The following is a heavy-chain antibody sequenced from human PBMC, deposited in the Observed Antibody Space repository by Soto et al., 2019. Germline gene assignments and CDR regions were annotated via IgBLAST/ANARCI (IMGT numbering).Heavy chain of an antibody. CDR3: ASYYDFWSGPKGWFDP. V-gene: IGHV4-39*01. Sequence: QLQLQESGPGLVKPSETLSLTCTVSGGSISSSSYYWGWIRQPPGKGLEWIGSIYYSGSTYYNPSLKSRVTISVDTSKNQFSLKLSSVTAADTAVYYCASYYDFWSGPKGWFDPWGQGTLVTVSS. CDR2: IYYSGST. J-gene: IGHJ5*02. D-gene: IGHD3-3*01. CDR1: GGSISSSSYY.